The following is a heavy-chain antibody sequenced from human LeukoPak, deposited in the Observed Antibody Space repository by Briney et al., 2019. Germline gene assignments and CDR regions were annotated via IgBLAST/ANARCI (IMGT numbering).Heavy chain of an antibody. D-gene: IGHD3-10*01. CDR1: GGTFSSYA. J-gene: IGHJ6*03. V-gene: IGHV1-69*05. Sequence: SVKVSCKASGGTFSSYAISWVRQAPGQGLEWMGGIIPIFGTANYAQKFQGRVTITTDESTSTAYMELSSLRSEDTAVYCCASGRGAYYYMDVWGKGTTVTVSS. CDR2: IIPIFGTA. CDR3: ASGRGAYYYMDV.